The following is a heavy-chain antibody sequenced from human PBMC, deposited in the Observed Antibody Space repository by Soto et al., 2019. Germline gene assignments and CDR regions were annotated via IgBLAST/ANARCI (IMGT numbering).Heavy chain of an antibody. CDR1: GFTFSSYA. Sequence: EVQLLESGGGLVQPGGSLRLSCAASGFTFSSYAMSWVRQAPGKGLEWVSAISGSGGSTYYADSVKGRLTISRDNSKNTLYLQMNSLRAEDTAVYYCAKDLRYFYWLLTDHHHDAFDIWGQGTMVTVSS. J-gene: IGHJ3*02. V-gene: IGHV3-23*01. CDR2: ISGSGGST. CDR3: AKDLRYFYWLLTDHHHDAFDI. D-gene: IGHD3-9*01.